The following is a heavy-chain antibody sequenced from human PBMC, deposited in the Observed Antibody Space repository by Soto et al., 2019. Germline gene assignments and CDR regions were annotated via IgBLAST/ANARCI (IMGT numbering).Heavy chain of an antibody. D-gene: IGHD6-19*01. Sequence: PSETLTLTCTVSGGSISSYYWSWIRQPAAKGLEWIGRIYTSGSTKYNPSLKSRVTMSVDTSKNQFSLKLNSVTAADTAVYYCARESEAVYAGYSSGWYLYWGQGTLVTVSS. J-gene: IGHJ4*02. CDR3: ARESEAVYAGYSSGWYLY. V-gene: IGHV4-4*07. CDR1: GGSISSYY. CDR2: IYTSGST.